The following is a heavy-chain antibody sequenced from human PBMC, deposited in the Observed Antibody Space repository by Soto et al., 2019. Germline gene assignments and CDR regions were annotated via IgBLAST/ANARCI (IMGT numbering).Heavy chain of an antibody. V-gene: IGHV4-4*02. CDR1: SGSISSSNW. Sequence: SETLSLTCAVSSGSISSSNWWSWVRQPPGKGLEWIGEIYHSGSTNYNPSLKSRVTISVDKSKNQFSLKLSSVTAADTAVYYCAGLGHQEFNWFDPWGQGTLVTVSS. J-gene: IGHJ5*02. CDR2: IYHSGST. CDR3: AGLGHQEFNWFDP.